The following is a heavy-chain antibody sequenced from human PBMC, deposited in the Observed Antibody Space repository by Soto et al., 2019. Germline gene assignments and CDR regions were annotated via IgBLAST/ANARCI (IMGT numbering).Heavy chain of an antibody. J-gene: IGHJ5*02. CDR1: GFTLSSYW. CDR2: INSDGSST. Sequence: EVHLVESGGGLVQPGGSLRLSCAASGFTLSSYWMYWVRQVPGKGLVWVSRINSDGSSTSYADSVKGRFTISRDNAKNTLYLQMTSLSAEDTAVYYCTRGYDYVWGVSWGQGTLVTVSS. D-gene: IGHD3-16*01. V-gene: IGHV3-74*01. CDR3: TRGYDYVWGVS.